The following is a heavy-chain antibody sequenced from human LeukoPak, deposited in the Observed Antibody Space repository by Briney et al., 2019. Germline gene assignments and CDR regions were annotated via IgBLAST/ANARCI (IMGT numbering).Heavy chain of an antibody. D-gene: IGHD4-17*01. CDR2: IYHSGST. J-gene: IGHJ4*02. Sequence: SETLSLTCAVSGYSMSSGYYWGWIRQPPGKGLEWIESIYHSGSTYYNPSLKSRVTISVDRSKNQFSLKVNSVTAADTAVYYCARDMGYGDYVRLGDYWGQGTLVTVSS. CDR3: ARDMGYGDYVRLGDY. CDR1: GYSMSSGYY. V-gene: IGHV4-38-2*02.